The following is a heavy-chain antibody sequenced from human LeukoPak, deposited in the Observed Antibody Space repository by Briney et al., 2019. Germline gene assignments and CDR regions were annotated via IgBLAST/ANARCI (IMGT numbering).Heavy chain of an antibody. CDR1: GFTFSSYS. Sequence: PGVSLRLSCAASGFTFSSYSMNWVRQAPGKGLVWVSYISSSSSIIYYADSVKGRFTISRDNAKNSLYLQMNSLRAEDTAVYYCARDQVTTRLGYYYYYYMDVWGKGTTVTVSS. CDR2: ISSSSSII. D-gene: IGHD4-11*01. V-gene: IGHV3-48*04. J-gene: IGHJ6*03. CDR3: ARDQVTTRLGYYYYYYMDV.